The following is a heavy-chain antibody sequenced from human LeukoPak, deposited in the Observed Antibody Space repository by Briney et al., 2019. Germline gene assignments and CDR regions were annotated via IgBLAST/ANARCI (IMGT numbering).Heavy chain of an antibody. CDR3: ARGGAIFGVVMGSRIDY. J-gene: IGHJ4*02. Sequence: PSETLSLTCTVSGGSISGYYWSWIRQPPGKGLEWIGEINHSGSTNYNPSLKSRVTISVDTSKNQFSLKLSSVTAADTAVYYCARGGAIFGVVMGSRIDYWGQGTLVTVSS. CDR1: GGSISGYY. D-gene: IGHD3-3*01. CDR2: INHSGST. V-gene: IGHV4-34*01.